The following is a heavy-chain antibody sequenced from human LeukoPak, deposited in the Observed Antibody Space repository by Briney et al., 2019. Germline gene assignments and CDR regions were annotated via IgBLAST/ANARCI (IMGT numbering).Heavy chain of an antibody. J-gene: IGHJ4*02. CDR1: GFTFSSYS. Sequence: GGSLRLSCAASGFTFSSYSMSWARQAPGKGLEWVSSISSSSSYIYYADSVKGRFTISRDNAKKSLYLQMNSLRAEDTAVYYCARAPVWFGELLTPTAANFDYWGQGTLVTVSS. CDR3: ARAPVWFGELLTPTAANFDY. CDR2: ISSSSSYI. V-gene: IGHV3-21*01. D-gene: IGHD3-10*01.